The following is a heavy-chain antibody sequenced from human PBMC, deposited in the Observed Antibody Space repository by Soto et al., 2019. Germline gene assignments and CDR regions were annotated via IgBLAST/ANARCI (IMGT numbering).Heavy chain of an antibody. Sequence: QVQLVQSGAEVKKPGASVKVSCKASGYTFTSYAMHWVRQAPGQRLEWMGWINAGNGNTKYSQKFQGRVTITRDTSASXXYXEPXSLRSEDTAVYYCARRARYDYVWGSYRQNDDAFDIWGQGTMVTVSS. V-gene: IGHV1-3*01. CDR1: GYTFTSYA. CDR3: ARRARYDYVWGSYRQNDDAFDI. D-gene: IGHD3-16*02. CDR2: INAGNGNT. J-gene: IGHJ3*02.